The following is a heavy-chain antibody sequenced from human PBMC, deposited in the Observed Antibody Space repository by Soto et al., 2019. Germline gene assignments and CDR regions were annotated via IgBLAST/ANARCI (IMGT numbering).Heavy chain of an antibody. CDR3: ARGPGRPSLRFYALDV. CDR2: NWYNGSDN. J-gene: IGHJ6*02. V-gene: IGHV3-33*01. CDR1: GFAFNRYG. Sequence: PAESLSLTCAVSGFAFNRYGMNWVRQLPGKGLEWVADNWYNGSDNNYTDSVKGRFTISGDNPKNTLSLQMNSVRAEDTAVYYCARGPGRPSLRFYALDVWGQGTTVTVSS.